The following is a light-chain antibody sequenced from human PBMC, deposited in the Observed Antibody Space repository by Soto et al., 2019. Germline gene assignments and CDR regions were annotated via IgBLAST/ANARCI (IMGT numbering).Light chain of an antibody. CDR2: GNT. V-gene: IGLV1-40*01. Sequence: QSVLTQPPSVSGAPGQRVTISCTGSSSNIGAGYDVHWYQQFPGTTPKFLIYGNTNRPSGVPDRFSASKSGTSASLDITGLQAEDEAEYCCQSYDSSLPVVFGGGTKLTVL. J-gene: IGLJ2*01. CDR1: SSNIGAGYD. CDR3: QSYDSSLPVV.